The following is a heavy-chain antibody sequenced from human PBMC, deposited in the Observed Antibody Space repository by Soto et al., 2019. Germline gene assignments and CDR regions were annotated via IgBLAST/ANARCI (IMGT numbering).Heavy chain of an antibody. J-gene: IGHJ5*02. Sequence: LPETLSLTCTVSGGSVSANSYYWGWIRQPPGKGLEWIGSIYYSGDTYYNPSLRSRGSISVDRSNNQFSLKMRSVTAADTAVYYCARHRKEAAGYRLGFDPWGQGTLVTVSS. V-gene: IGHV4-39*01. CDR1: GGSVSANSYY. CDR2: IYYSGDT. CDR3: ARHRKEAAGYRLGFDP. D-gene: IGHD6-13*01.